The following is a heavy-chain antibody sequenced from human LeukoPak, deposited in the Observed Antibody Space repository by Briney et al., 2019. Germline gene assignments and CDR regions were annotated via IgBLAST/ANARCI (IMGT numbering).Heavy chain of an antibody. D-gene: IGHD2-2*02. CDR2: IIPIFGTA. CDR1: GGTFSSYA. CDR3: ARDTLEVVPAAIPRGAFDI. V-gene: IGHV1-69*05. Sequence: ASVKVSCKASGGTFSSYAISWVRQAPGQGLEWMGGIIPIFGTANYAQKFQGRVTITTDESTSTAYMELSSLRSEDTAVYYCARDTLEVVPAAIPRGAFDIWGQGTMVTVSS. J-gene: IGHJ3*02.